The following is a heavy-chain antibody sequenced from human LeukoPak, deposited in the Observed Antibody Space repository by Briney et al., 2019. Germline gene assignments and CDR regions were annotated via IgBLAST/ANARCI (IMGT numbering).Heavy chain of an antibody. J-gene: IGHJ6*02. CDR3: ARETADHYYYYGMDV. CDR2: IWYDGSNK. CDR1: GFTFSSYW. V-gene: IGHV3-33*08. D-gene: IGHD6-25*01. Sequence: GGSLRLSCAASGFTFSSYWMNWARQAPGKGLEWVAVIWYDGSNKYYADSVKGRFTISRDNSKNTLYLQMNSLRAEDTAVYYCARETADHYYYYGMDVWGQGTTVTVSS.